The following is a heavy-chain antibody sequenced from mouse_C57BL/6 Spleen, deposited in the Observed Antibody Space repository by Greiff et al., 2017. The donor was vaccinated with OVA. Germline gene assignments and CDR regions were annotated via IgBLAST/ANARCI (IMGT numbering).Heavy chain of an antibody. CDR3: AREGYYYGSSPAWFAY. J-gene: IGHJ3*01. CDR2: IDPSDSET. CDR1: GYTFTSYW. V-gene: IGHV1-52*01. D-gene: IGHD1-1*01. Sequence: VQLQQSGAELVRPGSSVKLSCKASGYTFTSYWMHWVKQRPIQGLEWIGNIDPSDSETHYNQKFKDKATLTVDKSSSTAYMQLSSLTSEDSAVYYCAREGYYYGSSPAWFAYWGQGTLVTVSA.